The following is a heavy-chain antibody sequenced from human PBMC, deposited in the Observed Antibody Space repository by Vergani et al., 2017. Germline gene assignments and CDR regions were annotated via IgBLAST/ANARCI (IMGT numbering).Heavy chain of an antibody. Sequence: QVQLQESGPGLVKPSETLSLTCTVSGGSITNNFWSWIRQHPGKGLECIGYIYSTGSTHHNPSLRRRINMSVDTSKNQFSLKLNSVTAADTAMYYCARMGGYDEGDAFRIGYFDSWGPGILVTVSS. CDR3: ARMGGYDEGDAFRIGYFDS. D-gene: IGHD3-22*01. J-gene: IGHJ4*02. CDR1: GGSITNNF. V-gene: IGHV4-59*06. CDR2: IYSTGST.